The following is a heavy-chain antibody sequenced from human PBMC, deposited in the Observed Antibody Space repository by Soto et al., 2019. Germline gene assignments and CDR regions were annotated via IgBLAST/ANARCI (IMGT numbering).Heavy chain of an antibody. D-gene: IGHD3-10*01. CDR1: GFSLSTSGVG. CDR3: AHVPYYYGSGSLYFDY. CDR2: IYWNDDK. V-gene: IGHV2-5*01. J-gene: IGHJ4*02. Sequence: SGPTLVNPTQTLTLTCTFSGFSLSTSGVGVGWIRQPPGKALEWLALIYWNDDKRYSPSLKSRLTITKDTSKNQVVLTMTNMDPVDTATYYWAHVPYYYGSGSLYFDYWGQGTLVTVSS.